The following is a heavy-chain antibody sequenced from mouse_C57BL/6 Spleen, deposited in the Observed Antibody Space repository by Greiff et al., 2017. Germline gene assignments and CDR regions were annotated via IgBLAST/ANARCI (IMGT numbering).Heavy chain of an antibody. CDR3: ARRPQTAQASYYAMDY. CDR2: INPYNGGT. V-gene: IGHV1-19*01. Sequence: VQLQQSGPVLVKPGASVKMSCKASGYTFTDYYMNWVKQSHGKSLEWIGVINPYNGGTSYNQKFKGKATLTVDKSSSTAYMELNSLTSEDSAVYYCARRPQTAQASYYAMDYWGQGTSGTVSS. CDR1: GYTFTDYY. D-gene: IGHD3-2*02. J-gene: IGHJ4*01.